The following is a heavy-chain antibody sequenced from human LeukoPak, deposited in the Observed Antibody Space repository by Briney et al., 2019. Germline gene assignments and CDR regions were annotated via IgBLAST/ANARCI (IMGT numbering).Heavy chain of an antibody. J-gene: IGHJ5*02. CDR3: ARSRAFNSGAFDP. CDR2: IYNGVNT. V-gene: IGHV4-61*01. D-gene: IGHD1-26*01. CDR1: GASVSSASY. Sequence: PETLSLTCTVSGASVSSASYWTWIRQPPGKGVEWIAHIYNGVNTNYNPSLKSRVTISVDTSKNQFSLRLNSVTAADTAVYYCARSRAFNSGAFDPWGQGSLVTVSS.